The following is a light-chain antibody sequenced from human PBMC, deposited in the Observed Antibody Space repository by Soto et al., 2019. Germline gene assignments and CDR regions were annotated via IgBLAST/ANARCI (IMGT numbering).Light chain of an antibody. CDR1: QGISTY. CDR2: AAS. V-gene: IGKV1-12*01. CDR3: QQYGSSPPWT. J-gene: IGKJ1*01. Sequence: DIQMTQSPSSVSASVGDRVTITCRASQGISTYLAWYQQKPGRAPNLLIYAASSLQRGVPSRFSGSGSGTDFTLTISRLEPEDFAVYYCQQYGSSPPWTFGQGTKVEIK.